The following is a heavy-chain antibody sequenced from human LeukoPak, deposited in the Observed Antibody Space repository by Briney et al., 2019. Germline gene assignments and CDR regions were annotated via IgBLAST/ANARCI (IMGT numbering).Heavy chain of an antibody. V-gene: IGHV5-51*01. Sequence: GESLKISCKGSGYSFTSYWIGWVRQMPGKGLEWMGIIYPGDSDTRYSPSFQGQVTISADKSISTAYPQWSSLKASDTAMYYCARLTHDYGSEPGAFDIWGQGTMVTVSS. J-gene: IGHJ3*02. CDR2: IYPGDSDT. CDR3: ARLTHDYGSEPGAFDI. D-gene: IGHD3-10*01. CDR1: GYSFTSYW.